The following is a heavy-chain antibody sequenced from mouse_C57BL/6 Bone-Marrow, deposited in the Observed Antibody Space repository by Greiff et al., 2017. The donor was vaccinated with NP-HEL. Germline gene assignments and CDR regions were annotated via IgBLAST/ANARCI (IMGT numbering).Heavy chain of an antibody. CDR2: INPNNGGT. V-gene: IGHV1-26*01. CDR1: GYTFTDYY. D-gene: IGHD1-1*01. CDR3: ARKRIITTVVEGAWFAY. J-gene: IGHJ3*01. Sequence: EVQLQQSGPELVKPGASVKISCKASGYTFTDYYMNWVKQSHGKSLEWIGDINPNNGGTSYNQKFKGKATLTVDKSSSTAYMELRSLTSEDSAVYYCARKRIITTVVEGAWFAYWGQGTLVTVSA.